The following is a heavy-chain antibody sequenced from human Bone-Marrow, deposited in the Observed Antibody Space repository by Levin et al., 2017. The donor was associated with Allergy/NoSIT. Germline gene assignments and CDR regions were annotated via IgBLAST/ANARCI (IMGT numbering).Heavy chain of an antibody. J-gene: IGHJ4*02. Sequence: ASVKVSCKASGYTFTSYYMHWVRQAPGQGLEWMGIINPSGGSTSYAQKFQGRVTMTRDTSTSTVYMELSSLRSEDTAVYYCARSFMVRGVTPGEDYWGQGTLVTVSS. CDR3: ARSFMVRGVTPGEDY. CDR1: GYTFTSYY. D-gene: IGHD3-10*01. CDR2: INPSGGST. V-gene: IGHV1-46*01.